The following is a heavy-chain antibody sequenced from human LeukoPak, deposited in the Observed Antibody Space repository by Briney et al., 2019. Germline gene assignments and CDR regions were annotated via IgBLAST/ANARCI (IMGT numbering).Heavy chain of an antibody. CDR1: GYTFTSNY. D-gene: IGHD3-22*01. J-gene: IGHJ4*02. Sequence: GASVKVSCKAFGYTFTSNYMHWVRQAPGQGLEWMGGIIPIFGTANYAQKFQGRVTITADESTSTAYMELSSLRSEDTAVYYCARVDSSGHRPGKWFGFDYWGQGTLVTASS. CDR3: ARVDSSGHRPGKWFGFDY. CDR2: IIPIFGTA. V-gene: IGHV1-69*13.